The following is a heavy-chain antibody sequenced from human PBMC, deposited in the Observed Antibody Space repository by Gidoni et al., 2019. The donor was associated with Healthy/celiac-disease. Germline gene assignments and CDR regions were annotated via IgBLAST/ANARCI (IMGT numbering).Heavy chain of an antibody. D-gene: IGHD1-26*01. CDR3: ARGGWELLELFDY. J-gene: IGHJ4*02. CDR1: GFTFSSYG. CDR2: IGYDGSNK. V-gene: IGHV3-33*01. Sequence: QVQLVESGGGVVQPGRSLRLSCAASGFTFSSYGMHWVRQAPGTGLEWVAVIGYDGSNKYYADSVKGRLTISRDNSKNTLYLQMNSLRAEDTAVYYCARGGWELLELFDYWGQGTLVTVSS.